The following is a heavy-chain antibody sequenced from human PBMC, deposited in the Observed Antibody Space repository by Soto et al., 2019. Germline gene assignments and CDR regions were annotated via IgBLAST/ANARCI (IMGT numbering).Heavy chain of an antibody. J-gene: IGHJ4*02. Sequence: EVQVLESGGGLVQPGGSLRLSCAASGFTFSSYAMNWVRQAPGKGREWVSVISGSGGSTYNADSVKGRFTISRDNSNTTLYLQMNRLRAEDPAVYHCARRSSGWYVDYWGQGTLVTVSS. V-gene: IGHV3-23*01. CDR1: GFTFSSYA. CDR2: ISGSGGST. D-gene: IGHD6-19*01. CDR3: ARRSSGWYVDY.